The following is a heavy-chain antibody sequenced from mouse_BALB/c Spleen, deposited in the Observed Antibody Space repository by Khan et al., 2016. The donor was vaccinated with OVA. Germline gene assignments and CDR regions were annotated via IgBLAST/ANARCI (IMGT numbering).Heavy chain of an antibody. V-gene: IGHV1-54*01. CDR2: INPESGGT. CDR1: GYAFSNYL. D-gene: IGHD3-2*02. Sequence: QVQLQQSGAELVRPGTSVKVSCKASGYAFSNYLIEWLKQRPGQGLEWIGVINPESGGTKYNDKFKDKAILTADTSSSTAYMQLSSLTSDDSADYFCSRSGYGFGAYWGPGTLVTVSA. J-gene: IGHJ3*01. CDR3: SRSGYGFGAY.